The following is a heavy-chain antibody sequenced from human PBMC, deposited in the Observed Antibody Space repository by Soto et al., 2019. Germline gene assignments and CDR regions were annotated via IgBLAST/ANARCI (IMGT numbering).Heavy chain of an antibody. J-gene: IGHJ4*02. Sequence: PSETLSLTCTVSGGSISSYYWSWIRQPPGKGLEWIGYIYYSGSTNYNPSLKSRVTISVDTSKNQFSLKLSSVTAADTAVYYCARHRRTYGDYFFDYWGQGTLVTVSS. V-gene: IGHV4-59*08. D-gene: IGHD4-17*01. CDR3: ARHRRTYGDYFFDY. CDR2: IYYSGST. CDR1: GGSISSYY.